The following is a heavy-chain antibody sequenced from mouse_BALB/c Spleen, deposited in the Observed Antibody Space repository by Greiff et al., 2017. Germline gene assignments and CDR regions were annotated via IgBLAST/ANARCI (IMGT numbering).Heavy chain of an antibody. CDR1: GYAFTSYN. CDR3: ARLAPGRLYYGSSYWYFDV. J-gene: IGHJ1*01. Sequence: EVQVVESGPELVKPGASVKVSCKASGYAFTSYNMYWVKQSHGKSLEWIGNIDPYYGGTSYNQKFKGKATLTVDKSSSTAYMQLKSLTSEDSAVYYCARLAPGRLYYGSSYWYFDVWGAGTTVTVSS. CDR2: IDPYYGGT. V-gene: IGHV1S135*01. D-gene: IGHD1-1*01.